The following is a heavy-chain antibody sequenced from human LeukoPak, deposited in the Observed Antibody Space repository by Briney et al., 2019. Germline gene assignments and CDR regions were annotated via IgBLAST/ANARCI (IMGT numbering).Heavy chain of an antibody. D-gene: IGHD6-13*01. J-gene: IGHJ4*02. CDR1: GFTFSSYG. Sequence: GGSLRLSCAASGFTFSSYGMHWVRQAPGKGLEWVAVISYDGSNKYYADSVKGRFTISRDNSKNTLYLQMNSLRAEDTAVYYCARNFGPYSNILYSLDYWGQGTLVTVSS. V-gene: IGHV3-30*03. CDR3: ARNFGPYSNILYSLDY. CDR2: ISYDGSNK.